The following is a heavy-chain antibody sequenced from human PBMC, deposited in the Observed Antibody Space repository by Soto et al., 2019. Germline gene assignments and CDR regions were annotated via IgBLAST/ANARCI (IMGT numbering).Heavy chain of an antibody. V-gene: IGHV4-59*01. CDR2: IYYSGST. D-gene: IGHD4-4*01. Sequence: QVQLQESGPGLVTPSETLSLTCTVSGGAISRYYWSWIRQPPGKGLEWIGYIYYSGSTNYNPSLKSRVAISVDTSKNQFSLKLSSVTATDTAVYDGAGVVSVARNIYCGMDVWGHGTTVTDSS. CDR3: AGVVSVARNIYCGMDV. CDR1: GGAISRYY. J-gene: IGHJ6*02.